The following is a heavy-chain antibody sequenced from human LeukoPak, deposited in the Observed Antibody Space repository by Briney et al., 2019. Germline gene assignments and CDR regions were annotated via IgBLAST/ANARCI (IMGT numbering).Heavy chain of an antibody. CDR3: ARQAPYSSNSPGP. Sequence: SETLSLTCTVSGGSISRSSYYWGWIRQPPGKGLEWIGSIYYSGSTYYNPSLKSRVTISVDTSKNQFSLKLSSVTAADTAVYYCARQAPYSSNSPGPWGQGTLVTVSS. V-gene: IGHV4-39*01. D-gene: IGHD6-13*01. CDR2: IYYSGST. J-gene: IGHJ5*02. CDR1: GGSISRSSYY.